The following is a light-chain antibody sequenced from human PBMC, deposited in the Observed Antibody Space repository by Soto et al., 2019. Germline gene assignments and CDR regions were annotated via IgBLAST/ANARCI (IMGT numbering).Light chain of an antibody. Sequence: DIQMTQSPSTLSASVGDRVTITCRASQSISSWLAWYQQKPGKAPKLLIYKASSLESGVPSRFSCSGSGTEFTLTISSLQPDDFATYYCQQYNSYLITVGQGTRLEIK. CDR3: QQYNSYLIT. CDR1: QSISSW. CDR2: KAS. J-gene: IGKJ5*01. V-gene: IGKV1-5*03.